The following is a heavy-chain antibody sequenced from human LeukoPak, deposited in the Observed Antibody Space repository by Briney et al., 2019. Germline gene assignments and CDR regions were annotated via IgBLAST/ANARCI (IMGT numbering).Heavy chain of an antibody. V-gene: IGHV4-34*01. J-gene: IGHJ5*02. Sequence: SKTLSLTCAVYGGSFSGYYWSWIRQPPGKGLEWVGEINHSGSTNYNPSLTSRVTISVDTSKNQFSLKLSSVTAADTAVYYCATGLRGYYTGWFDPWGQGTLVTVSS. CDR3: ATGLRGYYTGWFDP. D-gene: IGHD3-3*01. CDR2: INHSGST. CDR1: GGSFSGYY.